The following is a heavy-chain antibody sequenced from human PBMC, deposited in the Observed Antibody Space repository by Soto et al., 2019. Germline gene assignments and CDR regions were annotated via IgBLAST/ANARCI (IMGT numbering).Heavy chain of an antibody. J-gene: IGHJ6*02. CDR3: ARARITMVREVIKYNMDV. D-gene: IGHD3-10*01. CDR2: IYNSGST. V-gene: IGHV4-59*02. CDR1: GGSGSTYY. Sequence: PSETLSLTGTVSGGSGSTYYWSWMRGPPGKGLEWIGYIYNSGSTHSNPSLQSRVTISVDTSKNQFSLKLSSVTAADTAIYYCARARITMVREVIKYNMDVWGQGTTVTVSS.